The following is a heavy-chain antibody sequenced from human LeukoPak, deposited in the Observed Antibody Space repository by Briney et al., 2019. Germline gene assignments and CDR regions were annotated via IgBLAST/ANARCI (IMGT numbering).Heavy chain of an antibody. Sequence: ASVTVSCKASGYTFTGYYMHWVRQAPGQGLEWMGWINPNSGGTNYAQKFQGRVTMTRDTSISTAYMELSRLRSDDTAVYYCARSKVVVVPAATVDAFDIWGQGTMVTVSS. D-gene: IGHD2-2*01. CDR3: ARSKVVVVPAATVDAFDI. V-gene: IGHV1-2*02. J-gene: IGHJ3*02. CDR2: INPNSGGT. CDR1: GYTFTGYY.